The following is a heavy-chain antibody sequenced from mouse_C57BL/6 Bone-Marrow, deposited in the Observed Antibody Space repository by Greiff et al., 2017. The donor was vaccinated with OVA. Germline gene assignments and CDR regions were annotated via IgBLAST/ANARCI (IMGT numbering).Heavy chain of an antibody. CDR2: IYPGDGDT. V-gene: IGHV1-82*01. D-gene: IGHD1-1*01. Sequence: VQLQQSGPELVKPGASVKISCKASGYAFSSSWMNWVKQRPGKGLEWIGRIYPGDGDTNYNGKFKGKATLTADKSSSTAYMQLSSLTSEDSAVYFCARALRSYFDYWGQGTTLTASYFDYWGQGTTLTVSS. J-gene: IGHJ2*01. CDR1: GYAFSSSW. CDR3: ARALRSYFDYWGQGTTLTASYFDY.